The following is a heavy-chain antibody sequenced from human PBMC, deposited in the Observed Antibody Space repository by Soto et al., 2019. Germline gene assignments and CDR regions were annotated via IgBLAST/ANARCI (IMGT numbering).Heavy chain of an antibody. Sequence: QVQLVQSGAVAEKPGASVKVSCKASGYTFGNYGISWVRQAPGQGLEWMGWINIYNGNTNYAQKFQGRVTMTTDTSTSTAYMELRSLRSDDTAVYYCARQAYVASQWFDPWGQGTLVIVSS. CDR3: ARQAYVASQWFDP. D-gene: IGHD3-16*01. J-gene: IGHJ5*02. CDR1: GYTFGNYG. CDR2: INIYNGNT. V-gene: IGHV1-18*01.